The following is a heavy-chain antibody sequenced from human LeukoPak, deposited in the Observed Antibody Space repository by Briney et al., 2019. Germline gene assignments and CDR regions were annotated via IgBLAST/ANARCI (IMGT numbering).Heavy chain of an antibody. J-gene: IGHJ4*02. CDR1: GYTFIDYY. D-gene: IGHD3-22*01. Sequence: GASVKVSCKASGYTFIDYYIHWVRQAPGQGLEWMGWINPNSGGTNYAQKFQGRVTMTRDTSISTAYMELSRLRSDDTAVYYCARGFELLYYDSSGLDYWGQGTLVTVSS. CDR2: INPNSGGT. CDR3: ARGFELLYYDSSGLDY. V-gene: IGHV1-2*02.